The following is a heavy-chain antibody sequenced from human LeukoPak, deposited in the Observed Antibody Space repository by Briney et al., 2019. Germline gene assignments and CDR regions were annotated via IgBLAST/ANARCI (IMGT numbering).Heavy chain of an antibody. CDR2: IYPGDSDT. D-gene: IGHD6-6*01. CDR3: ARSSIGYYYYYYMDV. Sequence: GGSLKISCKGSGYSFTSYWIGWVRQMPGKGLEWMGIIYPGDSDTRYSPSFQGQVTISADKSISTAYLQWSSLKASDTAMYYCARSSIGYYYYYYMDVWGKGTTVTVSS. J-gene: IGHJ6*03. V-gene: IGHV5-51*01. CDR1: GYSFTSYW.